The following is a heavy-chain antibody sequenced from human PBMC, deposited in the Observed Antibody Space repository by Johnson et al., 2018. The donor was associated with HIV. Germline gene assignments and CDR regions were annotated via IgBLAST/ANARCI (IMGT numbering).Heavy chain of an antibody. CDR3: VKERQLVRSVDI. CDR2: ISGSGGST. D-gene: IGHD6-6*01. J-gene: IGHJ3*02. CDR1: GFTFDDYG. V-gene: IGHV3-20*04. Sequence: EVQLVESGGGVVRPGGSLRLSCAASGFTFDDYGMSWVRQAPGKGLEWVSAISGSGGSTYYADSVKGRFTISRDNAKNSLYLQMNSLRAEDTAVYYCVKERQLVRSVDIWGQGTLVTVSS.